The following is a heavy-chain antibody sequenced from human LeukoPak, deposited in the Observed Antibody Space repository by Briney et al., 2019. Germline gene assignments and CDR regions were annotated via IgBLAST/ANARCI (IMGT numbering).Heavy chain of an antibody. CDR2: IDYRGIT. V-gene: IGHV4-59*12. CDR3: ARYNWNTWFDP. Sequence: SETLSLTCTVSGVSISSYYWSWIRQPPGKGLEWIGYIDYRGITSYNPSLDTRVTISLDASKNQLSLRLYSATAADTAMYYCARYNWNTWFDPWGQGALVTVSS. CDR1: GVSISSYY. J-gene: IGHJ5*02. D-gene: IGHD1-1*01.